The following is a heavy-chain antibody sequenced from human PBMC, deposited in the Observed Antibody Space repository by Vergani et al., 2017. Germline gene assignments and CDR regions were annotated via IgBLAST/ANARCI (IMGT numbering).Heavy chain of an antibody. D-gene: IGHD3-22*01. Sequence: EVQLVQSGAEVKKPGESLRISCKGSGYSFTSYWISWVRQMPGKGLEWMGRIDPSDSYTNYSPSFQGHVTISADKSISTAYLQWSSLKASDTAMYYCAIHYYDSSDSVYYYGMDVWGQGTTVTVSS. CDR3: AIHYYDSSDSVYYYGMDV. CDR2: IDPSDSYT. CDR1: GYSFTSYW. V-gene: IGHV5-10-1*01. J-gene: IGHJ6*02.